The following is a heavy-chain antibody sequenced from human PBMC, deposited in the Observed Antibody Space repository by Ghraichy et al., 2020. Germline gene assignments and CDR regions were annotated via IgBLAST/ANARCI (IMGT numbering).Heavy chain of an antibody. J-gene: IGHJ4*02. CDR3: AATGYSSSIGV. D-gene: IGHD6-13*01. CDR2: INHSGST. CDR1: GGSFSGYY. Sequence: SETLSLTCAVYGGSFSGYYWSWIRQPPGKGLEWIGEINHSGSTNYNPSLKSRVTISVDTSKNQFSLKLSSVTAADTAVYYCAATGYSSSIGVWGQGTLVTVSS. V-gene: IGHV4-34*01.